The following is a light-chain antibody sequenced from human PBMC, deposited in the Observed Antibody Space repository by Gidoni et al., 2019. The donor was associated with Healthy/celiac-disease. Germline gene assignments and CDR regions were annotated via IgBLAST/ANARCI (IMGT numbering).Light chain of an antibody. V-gene: IGLV3-1*01. Sequence: SYELTQPPSLSVSPGQTASITCSGDKSGDKYACWYQQKPGQSPVLVIYQDSKRPSGIPERFSGSNSGNTATLTISGTQAMDEADYYCQAWDSSTDYVFGTGTKVTVL. CDR3: QAWDSSTDYV. CDR2: QDS. CDR1: KSGDKY. J-gene: IGLJ1*01.